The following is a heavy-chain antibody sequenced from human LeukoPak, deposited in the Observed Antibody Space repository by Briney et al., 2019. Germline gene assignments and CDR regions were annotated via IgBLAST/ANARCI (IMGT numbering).Heavy chain of an antibody. Sequence: GGSLRPSCAASGFTFSYYGMHWVRQAPGKRLDWVAIIWYDGGIKYYADSVKGRFTISKDNSENMLYLQMNSLRAEDTGVYYCAEADGYMPDYWGRGTLVTVSS. D-gene: IGHD5-12*01. CDR3: AEADGYMPDY. J-gene: IGHJ4*02. CDR1: GFTFSYYG. V-gene: IGHV3-33*01. CDR2: IWYDGGIK.